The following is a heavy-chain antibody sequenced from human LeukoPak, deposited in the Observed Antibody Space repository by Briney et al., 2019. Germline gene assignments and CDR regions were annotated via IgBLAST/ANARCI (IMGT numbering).Heavy chain of an antibody. CDR3: AREAY. CDR1: GFTFSRYW. J-gene: IGHJ4*02. CDR2: VKEDGSQK. Sequence: GGSLRLSCAGSGFTFSRYWMSWVRQAPGKGLEWVASVKEDGSQKNYADTVKGRFTISRDNAKKSLVLQMNSLRVEVTAVYYCAREAYWGPGTLVSVSS. V-gene: IGHV3-7*01.